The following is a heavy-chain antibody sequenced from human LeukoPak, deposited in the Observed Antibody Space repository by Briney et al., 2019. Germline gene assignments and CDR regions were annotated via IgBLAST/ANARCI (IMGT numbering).Heavy chain of an antibody. D-gene: IGHD2-2*01. V-gene: IGHV4-38-2*02. CDR2: IYHSGSA. CDR1: GYSISSGYQ. CDR3: ARDPRWLTPDCTSTSCYENYFDP. Sequence: SETLSLTCDVSGYSISSGYQWAWIRRSPGKGLEWIGSIYHSGSAHYNPPLRSRVTISVETSKNQFSLKMSSVTAADTAVYYCARDPRWLTPDCTSTSCYENYFDPWGQGTLVTVSS. J-gene: IGHJ5*02.